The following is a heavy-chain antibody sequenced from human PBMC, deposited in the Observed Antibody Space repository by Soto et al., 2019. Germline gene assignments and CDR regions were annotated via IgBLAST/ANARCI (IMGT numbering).Heavy chain of an antibody. V-gene: IGHV3-23*01. J-gene: IGHJ4*02. D-gene: IGHD3-10*01. CDR3: ANPPPKYRSGSYYPFDY. CDR2: ISGSGGST. CDR1: GFTFSSYA. Sequence: GGSLRLSCAASGFTFSSYAMSWVRQAPGKGLEWVSAISGSGGSTYYANSVKGRFTNSRDNPKNTLYLQMNSLRAEDTSVYYCANPPPKYRSGSYYPFDYWGQGTLVTVSS.